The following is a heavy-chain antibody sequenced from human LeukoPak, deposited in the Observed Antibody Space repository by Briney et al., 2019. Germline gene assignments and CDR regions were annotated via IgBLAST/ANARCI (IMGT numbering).Heavy chain of an antibody. CDR2: ISGGSGSI. J-gene: IGHJ4*02. V-gene: IGHV3-48*03. D-gene: IGHD4-17*01. CDR3: ARDRDYGDYRPVSFDY. CDR1: GLTFRSYE. Sequence: GGSLRLSCAASGLTFRSYEMNWVRQAPGKGLDWVSFISGGSGSIYYADSVKGRFTISRDNAKNSLYLQMNSLRAEDTAVYYCARDRDYGDYRPVSFDYWGQGTLVTVSS.